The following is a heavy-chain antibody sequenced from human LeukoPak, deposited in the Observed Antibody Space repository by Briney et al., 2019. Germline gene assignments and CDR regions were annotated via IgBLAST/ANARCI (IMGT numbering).Heavy chain of an antibody. CDR2: MYPNSGNT. CDR1: GYTFTSYD. Sequence: ASVKVSCKASGYTFTSYDINWVRQATGQGLEWMGWMYPNSGNTGYAQKFQGRVTMTRNTSISTAYMELSSLRSEDTAVYYCALGDGSGSYYNVMGYWGQGTLVTVSS. V-gene: IGHV1-8*01. D-gene: IGHD3-10*01. CDR3: ALGDGSGSYYNVMGY. J-gene: IGHJ4*02.